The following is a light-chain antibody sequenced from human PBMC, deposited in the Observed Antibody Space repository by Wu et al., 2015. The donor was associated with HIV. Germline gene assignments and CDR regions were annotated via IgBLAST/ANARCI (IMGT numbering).Light chain of an antibody. CDR2: GAS. V-gene: IGKV3-20*01. J-gene: IGKJ2*03. CDR1: QSVNSNY. CDR3: QQYVASGYS. Sequence: EIVLTQSPGTLSLSPGERATLSCRASQSVNSNYLAWYQQKPGQPPTLLIYGASSRATGIPDRFSGGGSGTDFTLTISRLEPEDFAVYFCQQYVASGYSFGQGTKLE.